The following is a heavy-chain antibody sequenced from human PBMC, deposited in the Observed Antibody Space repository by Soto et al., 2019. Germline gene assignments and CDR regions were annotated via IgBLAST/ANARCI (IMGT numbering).Heavy chain of an antibody. J-gene: IGHJ4*02. V-gene: IGHV1-46*02. D-gene: IGHD4-17*01. Sequence: QVQLVQSGAEVRNPGASVRLSCETSGYNFNQYYIHWVRQAPGQGLEWMGIINLRGGTTEYAHKFRGRGTVTGDTYTSTAYMQLSSLRSEDTAVYFCARGPDDSDVPRWDYWGQGTLVTVSS. CDR1: GYNFNQYY. CDR2: INLRGGTT. CDR3: ARGPDDSDVPRWDY.